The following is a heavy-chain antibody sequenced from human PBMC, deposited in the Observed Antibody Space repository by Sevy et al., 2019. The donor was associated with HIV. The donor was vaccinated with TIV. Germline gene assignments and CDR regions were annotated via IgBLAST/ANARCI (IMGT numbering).Heavy chain of an antibody. J-gene: IGHJ3*02. CDR3: AKGLGMVQGALLSDDI. D-gene: IGHD3-10*01. Sequence: GGSLRLSCAASGFTFSTYGMHWVRQAPGKGLEWVTFIRYDGSTRYYADSVKGRFIVSRDNSKNMLSLQLNNLRPEDTAVYYCAKGLGMVQGALLSDDIWGQGTMVTVSS. CDR2: IRYDGSTR. V-gene: IGHV3-30*02. CDR1: GFTFSTYG.